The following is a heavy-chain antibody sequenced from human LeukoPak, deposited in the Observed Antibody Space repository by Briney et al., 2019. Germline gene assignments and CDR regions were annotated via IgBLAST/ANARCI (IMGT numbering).Heavy chain of an antibody. CDR1: GFTFSSYG. Sequence: GGSLRLSCAASGFTFSSYGMHWVRQAPGKGLEWVAVISYDGSNKYYADSVKGRFTISRDNSKNTLYLQMNSLRAEDTAVYYCAKDSEYNWNGYYFDYWGQGTLATVSS. V-gene: IGHV3-30*18. J-gene: IGHJ4*02. CDR3: AKDSEYNWNGYYFDY. CDR2: ISYDGSNK. D-gene: IGHD1-20*01.